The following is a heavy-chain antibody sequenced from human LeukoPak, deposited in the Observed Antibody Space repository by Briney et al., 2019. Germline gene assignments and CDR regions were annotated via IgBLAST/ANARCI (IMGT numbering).Heavy chain of an antibody. CDR3: ARDSVFGYYDSSGYYSPFDY. CDR1: GFTFSSYC. CDR2: IKQDGSEK. V-gene: IGHV3-7*01. J-gene: IGHJ4*02. D-gene: IGHD3-22*01. Sequence: GGYLRLSCAASGFTFSSYCMSWVRQAPGKGLEWVANIKQDGSEKYYVDSVKGRFTISRDNAKNSLYLQMNSLRAEDTAVYYCARDSVFGYYDSSGYYSPFDYWGQGTLVTVSS.